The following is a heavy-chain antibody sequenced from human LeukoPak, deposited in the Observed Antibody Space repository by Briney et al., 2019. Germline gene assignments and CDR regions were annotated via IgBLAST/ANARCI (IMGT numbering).Heavy chain of an antibody. CDR2: ISAYNGNT. CDR3: ARGGLATVTGDY. CDR1: GYTFTGYY. Sequence: ASVKVSCKASGYTFTGYYMHWVRQAPGQGLEWMGWISAYNGNTNYAQKLQGRVTMTTDTSTSTAYMELRSLRSDDTAVYYCARGGLATVTGDYWGQGTLVTVSS. V-gene: IGHV1-18*04. J-gene: IGHJ4*02. D-gene: IGHD4-11*01.